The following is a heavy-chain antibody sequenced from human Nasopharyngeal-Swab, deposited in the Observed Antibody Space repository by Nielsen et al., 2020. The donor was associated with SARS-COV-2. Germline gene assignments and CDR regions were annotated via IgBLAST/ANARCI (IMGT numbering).Heavy chain of an antibody. V-gene: IGHV3-73*01. CDR3: TADFYFDY. J-gene: IGHJ4*02. CDR2: IGDKDQNYAT. Sequence: GGSLRLPCAAPGSIFSASAIHWVRQASGKGLEWVGRIGDKDQNYATTYGASVQGRFTIPRDDSKNTAFLQMDSLKTEDKALYYCTADFYFDYWGRGTLVTVSS. CDR1: GSIFSASA.